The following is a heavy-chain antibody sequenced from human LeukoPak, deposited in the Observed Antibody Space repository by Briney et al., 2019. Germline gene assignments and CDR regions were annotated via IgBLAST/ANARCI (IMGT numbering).Heavy chain of an antibody. Sequence: GGSLRLSCAAAGFTFSSYAMSWVRQAPGKGLEWVSAISGSGGSTYYADSVKGRFTISRDNSKNTLYLQMNSLRAEDTAVYYCAKDQRNSGYEFDYWGQGTLVTVSS. D-gene: IGHD5-12*01. CDR1: GFTFSSYA. CDR2: ISGSGGST. CDR3: AKDQRNSGYEFDY. J-gene: IGHJ4*02. V-gene: IGHV3-23*01.